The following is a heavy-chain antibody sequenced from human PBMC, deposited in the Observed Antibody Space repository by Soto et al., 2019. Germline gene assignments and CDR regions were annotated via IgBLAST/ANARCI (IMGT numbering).Heavy chain of an antibody. CDR1: GFTFNIYA. D-gene: IGHD3-10*01. Sequence: QVRLVESGGGVVQPGRSLRLSCAASGFTFNIYAMHWVRQAPGKGLEWVAVISHDGTSRYYADSVKGRVTISRDNSKSMVFVQMNSLGVEDTAVYYCVRSSGVPTPDFAYWGLGTLVTVSS. CDR3: VRSSGVPTPDFAY. CDR2: ISHDGTSR. J-gene: IGHJ4*02. V-gene: IGHV3-30-3*01.